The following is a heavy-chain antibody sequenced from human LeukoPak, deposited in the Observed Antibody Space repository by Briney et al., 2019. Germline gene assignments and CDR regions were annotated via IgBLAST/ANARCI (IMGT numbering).Heavy chain of an antibody. V-gene: IGHV3-21*01. CDR2: ISRSSIYM. Sequence: GGSLRLSCAASGFTFSSYEMNWVRQAPGKGLEWVSSISRSSIYMYYADSVKGRFTISRDNAKNSLYLQMNSLRAEDTAVYYCARGRYDSSGYYSIFDYWGQGTLVTVSS. CDR1: GFTFSSYE. D-gene: IGHD3-22*01. J-gene: IGHJ4*02. CDR3: ARGRYDSSGYYSIFDY.